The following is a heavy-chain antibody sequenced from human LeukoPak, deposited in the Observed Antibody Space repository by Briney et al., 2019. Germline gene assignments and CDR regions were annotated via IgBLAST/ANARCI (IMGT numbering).Heavy chain of an antibody. CDR3: AQDISSSWYWYFDL. Sequence: GGSLRLSCAASGFTFDDYAMHWVRQAPGKGLEWVSGISWNSGSIGYADSVKGRFTISRDNAKNSLYLQMNSLRAEATALYYCAQDISSSWYWYFDLWGRGTLVTVSS. J-gene: IGHJ2*01. V-gene: IGHV3-9*01. D-gene: IGHD6-13*01. CDR2: ISWNSGSI. CDR1: GFTFDDYA.